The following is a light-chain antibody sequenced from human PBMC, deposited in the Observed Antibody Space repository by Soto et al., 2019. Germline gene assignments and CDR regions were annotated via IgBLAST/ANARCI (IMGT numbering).Light chain of an antibody. CDR2: DAS. V-gene: IGKV1-5*01. CDR3: LQYNSYSWT. CDR1: QSISDW. J-gene: IGKJ1*01. Sequence: MTQSPSTLSASVGDRVTITCRASQSISDWVAWYQQKPGKAPNLLIFDASSLKSGIPSRFSGSGSGTEFTLTISSLQPDDFATYYCLQYNSYSWTFGQGTKVDIK.